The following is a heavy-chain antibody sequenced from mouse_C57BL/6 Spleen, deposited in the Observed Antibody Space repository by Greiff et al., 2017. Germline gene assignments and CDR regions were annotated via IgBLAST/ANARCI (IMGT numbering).Heavy chain of an antibody. V-gene: IGHV1-15*01. CDR2: IDPETGGT. CDR1: GYTFTDYE. Sequence: QVQLQQSGAELVRPGASVTLSCKASGYTFTDYEMHWVKQTPVHGLEWIGAIDPETGGTAYNQKFKGKAILTADKSSSTAYMELRSLTSEDSAVYYCTRTYYGSSSNWYFDVWGTGTTVTVSS. J-gene: IGHJ1*03. CDR3: TRTYYGSSSNWYFDV. D-gene: IGHD1-1*01.